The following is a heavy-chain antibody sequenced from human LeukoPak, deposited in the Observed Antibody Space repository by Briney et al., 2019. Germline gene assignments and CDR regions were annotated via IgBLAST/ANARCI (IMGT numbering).Heavy chain of an antibody. J-gene: IGHJ4*02. CDR1: GFTFSSYW. Sequence: GGSLRPSCAASGFTFSSYWMSWVRQAPGKGLEWVSYISSGGSAIYYADSVKGRFTISRDNAESSLYLQMNSLRAEDTAIYYCARDFRGYDTRLHDYWGQGTLVTVSS. D-gene: IGHD3-22*01. V-gene: IGHV3-48*04. CDR3: ARDFRGYDTRLHDY. CDR2: ISSGGSAI.